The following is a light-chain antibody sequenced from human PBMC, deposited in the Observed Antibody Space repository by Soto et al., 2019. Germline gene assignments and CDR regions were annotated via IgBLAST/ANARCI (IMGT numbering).Light chain of an antibody. Sequence: QSALTQPASVSGSPGQSITISCTGTSSDIGAYNSVSWYQQYPGRAPKLMIYEVSNRPSGVSARFSASKSGNTASLTISGLQAEDEAEYYCNSRGGSRPYYVFGTGTKSPS. V-gene: IGLV2-14*01. J-gene: IGLJ1*01. CDR1: SSDIGAYNS. CDR2: EVS. CDR3: NSRGGSRPYYV.